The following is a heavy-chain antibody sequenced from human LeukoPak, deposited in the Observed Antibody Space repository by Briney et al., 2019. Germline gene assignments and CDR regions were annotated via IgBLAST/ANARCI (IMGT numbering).Heavy chain of an antibody. CDR3: AKDGTSYYYIYY. J-gene: IGHJ4*02. CDR1: GFTFSSYA. V-gene: IGHV3-23*01. D-gene: IGHD2/OR15-2a*01. CDR2: ITSGTRT. Sequence: GGSLRLSCAASGFTFSSYAMSWVRQAPGKGLEWVSGITSGTRTYYADSVKGRFAISRDNSKNTMYLQMNSLRGDDTAVYYCAKDGTSYYYIYYWGQGTLVTVSS.